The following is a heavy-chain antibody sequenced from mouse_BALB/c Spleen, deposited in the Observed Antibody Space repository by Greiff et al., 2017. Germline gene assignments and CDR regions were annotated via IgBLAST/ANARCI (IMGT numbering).Heavy chain of an antibody. D-gene: IGHD4-1*01. Sequence: EVHLVESGGGLVQPGGSRKLSCAASGFTFSSFGMHWVRQAPEKGLEWVAYISSGSSTIYYADTVKGRFTISRDNPKNTLFLQMTSLRSEDTAMYYCARGNWDAWFAYWGQGTLVTVSA. J-gene: IGHJ3*01. CDR3: ARGNWDAWFAY. V-gene: IGHV5-17*02. CDR1: GFTFSSFG. CDR2: ISSGSSTI.